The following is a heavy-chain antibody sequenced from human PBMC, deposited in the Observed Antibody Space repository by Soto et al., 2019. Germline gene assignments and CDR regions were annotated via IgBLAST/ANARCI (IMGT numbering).Heavy chain of an antibody. CDR1: GFTFSYG. Sequence: GGSLRLSCAASGFTFSYGIHWLRQAPGKGLEWVSAISGSGGSTYYADSVKGRFTISRDNSKNTLYLQMNSLRAEDTAVYYCAKDLDSSSYYYYYYMDVWGKGTTVTVS. CDR3: AKDLDSSSYYYYYYMDV. CDR2: ISGSGGST. J-gene: IGHJ6*03. V-gene: IGHV3-23*01. D-gene: IGHD6-6*01.